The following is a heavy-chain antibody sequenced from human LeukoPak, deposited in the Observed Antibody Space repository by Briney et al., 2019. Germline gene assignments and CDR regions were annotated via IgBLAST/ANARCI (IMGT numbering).Heavy chain of an antibody. D-gene: IGHD6-13*01. J-gene: IGHJ4*02. CDR1: GYTFTGYY. V-gene: IGHV1-2*02. Sequence: GASVKVSCKASGYTFTGYYMHWVRQAPGQGLEWMGWINPNSGGTTYAQKFQGRVTMTRDTSISTAYMELSRLRSDDAAVYYCASSGYSSSWFYYWDQGTLVTVSS. CDR3: ASSGYSSSWFYY. CDR2: INPNSGGT.